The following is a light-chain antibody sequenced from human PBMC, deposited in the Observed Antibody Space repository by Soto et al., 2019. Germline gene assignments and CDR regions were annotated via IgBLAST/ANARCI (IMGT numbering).Light chain of an antibody. CDR2: GAF. V-gene: IGKV3-15*01. Sequence: EIVLTQSPATLSVSPGERATLSCRTSQSVGSNLAWYQQKPGQAPRLLIYGAFIRAPGFPVTFRGTGSGSDITLTITRLQSEDGALYYCQQYDKWPYTFGQGTNLEIK. CDR1: QSVGSN. J-gene: IGKJ2*01. CDR3: QQYDKWPYT.